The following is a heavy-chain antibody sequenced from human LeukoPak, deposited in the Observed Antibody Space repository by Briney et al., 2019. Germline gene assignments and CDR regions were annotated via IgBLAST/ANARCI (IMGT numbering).Heavy chain of an antibody. J-gene: IGHJ4*02. CDR1: GVSISSYY. D-gene: IGHD2-15*01. CDR2: IYTSGST. CDR3: ARELGYCSGGSCYRSPFDY. V-gene: IGHV4-4*07. Sequence: KPSETLSLTCTVSGVSISSYYWSWLRQPAGKGLEWLGRIYTSGSTNYNPSLKSRVTMSVDTSKNQFSLKLSSVTAADTAVYYCARELGYCSGGSCYRSPFDYWGEGTLVTVSS.